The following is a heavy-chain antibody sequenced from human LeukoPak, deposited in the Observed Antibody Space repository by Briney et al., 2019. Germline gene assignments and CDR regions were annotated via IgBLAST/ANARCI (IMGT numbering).Heavy chain of an antibody. CDR3: ARVRYGMDV. CDR1: GGSFSGYY. J-gene: IGHJ6*02. CDR2: INHSGST. Sequence: PSETLSLTCAVYGGSFSGYYWSWIRQPPGKGLEWIGEINHSGSTNYNPSLKSRVTISVDTSKNQFSLKLSSVTAADTAVDYCARVRYGMDVWGQGTTVTVSS. V-gene: IGHV4-34*01.